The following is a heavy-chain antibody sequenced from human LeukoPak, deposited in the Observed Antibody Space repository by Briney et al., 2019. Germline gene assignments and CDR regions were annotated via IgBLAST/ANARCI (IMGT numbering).Heavy chain of an antibody. CDR2: ISSSGGST. Sequence: PGASLRLSCAASGFTFSSYAINWVRQAPGKGLEWVSGISSSGGSTYYEDSVKGRFTISRDNSENTLYLQMNSLRAEDTAVYYCAKSYGDFVSGTFDIWGQGTMVTVSS. CDR1: GFTFSSYA. CDR3: AKSYGDFVSGTFDI. D-gene: IGHD4-17*01. J-gene: IGHJ3*02. V-gene: IGHV3-23*01.